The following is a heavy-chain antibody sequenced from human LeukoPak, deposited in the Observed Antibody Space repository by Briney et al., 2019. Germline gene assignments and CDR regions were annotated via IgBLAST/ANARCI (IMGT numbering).Heavy chain of an antibody. D-gene: IGHD6-6*01. CDR1: GFTFSSYA. V-gene: IGHV3-23*01. Sequence: GSLRLSCAASGFTFSSYAMSWVRQAPGKGLEWVSTISSSGGSTFYAESVKGRFTISRDNNENTLYLQMNSLRVEDTAVYYCARAAQVTGRPNLGGHFDYWGQGTLVTVSS. CDR2: ISSSGGST. CDR3: ARAAQVTGRPNLGGHFDY. J-gene: IGHJ4*02.